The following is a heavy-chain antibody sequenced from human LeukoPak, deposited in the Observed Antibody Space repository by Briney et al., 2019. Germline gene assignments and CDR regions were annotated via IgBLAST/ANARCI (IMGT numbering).Heavy chain of an antibody. CDR2: IYYSGST. CDR1: GGSISSSSYY. Sequence: PSETLSLTCTVSGGSISSSSYYWGWIRQPPGKGLEWIGSIYYSGSTYYNPSLKSRVTISVDTSKNQFSLKLSSVTAADTAVYYCYGSGVFDYWGQGTLVTVSS. CDR3: YGSGVFDY. D-gene: IGHD3-10*01. V-gene: IGHV4-39*07. J-gene: IGHJ4*02.